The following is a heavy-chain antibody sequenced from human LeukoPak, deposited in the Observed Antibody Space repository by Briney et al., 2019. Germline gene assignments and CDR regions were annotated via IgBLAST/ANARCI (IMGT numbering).Heavy chain of an antibody. CDR2: ISYDGSSK. CDR3: ARDKTDYGNYYFDY. J-gene: IGHJ4*02. V-gene: IGHV3-30-3*01. D-gene: IGHD4-11*01. CDR1: GFTFSSYT. Sequence: GGSLRLSCVASGFTFSSYTMHWVRQAPGKGLEWVAVISYDGSSKYYGDSVKGRFTISRDNSKNTLYLQMNSLRTEDTAVYYCARDKTDYGNYYFDYWGQGTLVTVSS.